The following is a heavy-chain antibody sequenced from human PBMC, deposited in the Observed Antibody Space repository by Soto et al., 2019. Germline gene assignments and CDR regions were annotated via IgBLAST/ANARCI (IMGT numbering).Heavy chain of an antibody. CDR3: ARVYFSGSYFSDH. CDR2: VYSDGRT. D-gene: IGHD3-10*01. Sequence: VHLVESGGGLIQPGGSLRLSCAVSGFTVSSNYMTWVRQAPGKGLEWVSLVYSDGRTFYAYSVKGRFTVSRDDNTLYLQMNTLSSEDTAVYFCARVYFSGSYFSDHWGQGTLVTVSS. CDR1: GFTVSSNY. J-gene: IGHJ5*02. V-gene: IGHV3-53*01.